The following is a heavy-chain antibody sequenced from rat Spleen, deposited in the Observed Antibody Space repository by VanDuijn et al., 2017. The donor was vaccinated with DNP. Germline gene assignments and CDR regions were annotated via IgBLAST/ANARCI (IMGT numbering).Heavy chain of an antibody. CDR1: GFTFNNYW. V-gene: IGHV5-31*01. CDR2: ITSSGGST. Sequence: EVQLVESGGGLVQPGRSLKLSCAASGFTFNNYWMAWIRQVPGRGLEWVASITSSGGSTYYPDSVKGRCTISRDNAKNTLYLQMNSLRSEDTATYYCARGSGERYWSFDFWGPGTMVTVSS. CDR3: ARGSGERYWSFDF. J-gene: IGHJ1*01. D-gene: IGHD4-3*01.